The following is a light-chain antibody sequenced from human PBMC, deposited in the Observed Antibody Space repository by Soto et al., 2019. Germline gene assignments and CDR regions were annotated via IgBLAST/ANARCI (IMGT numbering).Light chain of an antibody. CDR3: QHYLNYPIT. CDR1: QDIGSV. Sequence: AIRMTQSQSSLSASIGDTVTITCRASQDIGSVLAWYQQKPGTAPKVLISGASDLHGGVPSRFSGSGSRTDFTLTITHLQSEDFATYYCQHYLNYPITFGQGTRLEIK. J-gene: IGKJ5*01. CDR2: GAS. V-gene: IGKV1-8*01.